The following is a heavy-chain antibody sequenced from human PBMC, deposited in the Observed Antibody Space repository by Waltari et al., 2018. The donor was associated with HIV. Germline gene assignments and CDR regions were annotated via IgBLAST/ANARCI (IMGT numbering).Heavy chain of an antibody. CDR2: ISSSGNFK. V-gene: IGHV3-21*02. Sequence: EVQLVESGGGPVKPGESLRLSCVTAGFSFNTYSIHWVRQAPGKGPEWVSSISSSGNFKHYADSVKGRFTISRDNAENSLYLQMNGLRAEDTAIYYCARDSRGSTWSLNWFDPWGQGTLVTVSS. CDR3: ARDSRGSTWSLNWFDP. J-gene: IGHJ5*02. D-gene: IGHD6-6*01. CDR1: GFSFNTYS.